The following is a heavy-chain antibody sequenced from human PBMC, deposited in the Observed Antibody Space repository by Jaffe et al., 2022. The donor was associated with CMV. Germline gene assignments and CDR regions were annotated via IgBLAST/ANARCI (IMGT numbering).Heavy chain of an antibody. CDR2: ISASGGNT. V-gene: IGHV3-23*04. CDR3: AKGVACSRPSCSHLFDY. Sequence: EVQLVESGGGLVQPGGSLRLSCAASGFTFSYYDMSWVRQAPGKGLEWVSDISASGGNTDYADSVKGRFTISRDNSKNTLSLQMNSLRAEDTAVYYCAKGVACSRPSCSHLFDYWGQGTLVTVSS. D-gene: IGHD2-2*01. CDR1: GFTFSYYD. J-gene: IGHJ4*02.